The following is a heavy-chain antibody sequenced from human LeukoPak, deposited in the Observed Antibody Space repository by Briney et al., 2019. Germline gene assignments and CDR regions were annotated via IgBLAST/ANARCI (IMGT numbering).Heavy chain of an antibody. CDR3: AKDGYYYGSSFDY. CDR2: IRYDGSNK. D-gene: IGHD3-10*01. V-gene: IGHV3-30*02. J-gene: IGHJ4*02. CDR1: GFTFSTFA. Sequence: GGSLRLSCAASGFTFSTFAMIWVRQPPGKGLEWVAFIRYDGSNKYYADSVKGRFTISRDNSKNTLYLQMNSLRAEDTAVYYCAKDGYYYGSSFDYWGQGTLVTVSS.